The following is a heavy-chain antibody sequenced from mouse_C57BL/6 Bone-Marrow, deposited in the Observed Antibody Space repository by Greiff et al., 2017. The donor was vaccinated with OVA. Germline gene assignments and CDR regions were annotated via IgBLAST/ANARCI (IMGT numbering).Heavy chain of an antibody. Sequence: VQLQQPGAELVMPGASVKLSCKASGYTFTSYWMHWVKQRPGQGLEWIGEIDPSDSYTNYNQKFKGKSTLTVDKSSSTAYMQLSSLTSEDSAVYYCSTVVAYYFDYWGQGTTLTVSS. CDR3: STVVAYYFDY. CDR2: IDPSDSYT. CDR1: GYTFTSYW. D-gene: IGHD1-1*01. V-gene: IGHV1-69*01. J-gene: IGHJ2*01.